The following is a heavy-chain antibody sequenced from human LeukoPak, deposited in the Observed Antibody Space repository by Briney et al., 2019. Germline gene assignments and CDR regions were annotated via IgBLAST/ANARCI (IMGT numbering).Heavy chain of an antibody. CDR3: AKGRYQLND. J-gene: IGHJ4*02. CDR1: GFTFSTFA. D-gene: IGHD2-2*01. CDR2: ISVSGGNT. V-gene: IGHV3-23*01. Sequence: PGGSLRLSCAASGFTFSTFAMSWVRQAPGKGLEWVSAISVSGGNTYYADSVKGRFSISRDDSTNTLYLQMNSLRVEDTALYYCAKGRYQLNDWGQGTLVTVSS.